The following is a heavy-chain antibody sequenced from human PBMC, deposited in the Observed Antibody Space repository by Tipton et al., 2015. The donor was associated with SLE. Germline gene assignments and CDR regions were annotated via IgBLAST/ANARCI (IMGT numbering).Heavy chain of an antibody. V-gene: IGHV4-31*03. CDR1: GGSISSGGYY. CDR3: ARATDWNLSPDV. CDR2: IYYSGNT. J-gene: IGHJ6*04. Sequence: TLSLTCTVSGGSISSGGYYWTWIRQLPGKGLEWIGFIYYSGNTYYNPSRGRRLNISVDTSKGQLSLRSTSVTAAVTAVYYCARATDWNLSPDVWGKGTTVTVSS. D-gene: IGHD1-7*01.